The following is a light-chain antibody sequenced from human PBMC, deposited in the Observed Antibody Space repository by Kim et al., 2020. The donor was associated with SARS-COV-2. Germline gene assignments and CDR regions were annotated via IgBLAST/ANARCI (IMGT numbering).Light chain of an antibody. Sequence: VVRQSPATLSLSPGERATLSCRASQSVGTYLAWYQQKPGQAPRLLIYDASKRATGIPARFRGSGSGTDFTPTIGTLEPEDSAVYYCQQRGNFGQGKRGENK. CDR2: DAS. CDR3: QQRGN. V-gene: IGKV3-11*01. J-gene: IGKJ5*01. CDR1: QSVGTY.